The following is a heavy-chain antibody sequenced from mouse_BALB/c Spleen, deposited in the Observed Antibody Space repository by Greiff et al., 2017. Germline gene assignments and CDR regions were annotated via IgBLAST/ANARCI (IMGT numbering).Heavy chain of an antibody. D-gene: IGHD1-1*01. CDR3: ARRIYYYGSSYVPYFDY. J-gene: IGHJ2*01. V-gene: IGHV3-2*02. CDR2: ISYSGST. CDR1: GYSITSDYA. Sequence: EVQLQESGPGLVKPSQSLSLTCTVTGYSITSDYAWNWIRQFPGNKLEWMGYISYSGSTSYNPSLKSRISITRDTSKNQFFLQLNSVTTEDTATYYCARRIYYYGSSYVPYFDYWGQGTTLTVSS.